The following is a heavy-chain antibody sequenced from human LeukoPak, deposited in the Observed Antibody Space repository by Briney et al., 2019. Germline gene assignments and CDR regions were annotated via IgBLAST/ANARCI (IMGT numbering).Heavy chain of an antibody. CDR2: IYASGDT. D-gene: IGHD5-12*01. CDR3: ARAVVLSGYDYLDY. CDR1: GLTVSSNY. V-gene: IGHV3-53*01. J-gene: IGHJ4*02. Sequence: GGSLRLSCAASGLTVSSNYMTWVRQAPGKGLEWVSIIYASGDTYYADSVKGRFTISRDNSKNMVYLQVNSLRADDTAVYYCARAVVLSGYDYLDYWGQGTLVTVSS.